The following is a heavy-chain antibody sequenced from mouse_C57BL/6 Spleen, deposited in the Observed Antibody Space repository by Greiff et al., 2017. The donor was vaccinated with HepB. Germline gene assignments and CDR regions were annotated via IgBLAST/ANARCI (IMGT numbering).Heavy chain of an antibody. CDR3: ARYGYYGSSYWYFDV. CDR2: IDPSDSYT. J-gene: IGHJ1*03. V-gene: IGHV1-69*01. Sequence: VQLKQPGAELVMPGASVKLSCKASGYTFTSYWMHWVKQRPGQGLEWIGEIDPSDSYTNYNQKFKGKSTLTVDKSSSTAYMQLSSLTSEDSAVYYCARYGYYGSSYWYFDVWGTGTTVTVSS. D-gene: IGHD1-1*01. CDR1: GYTFTSYW.